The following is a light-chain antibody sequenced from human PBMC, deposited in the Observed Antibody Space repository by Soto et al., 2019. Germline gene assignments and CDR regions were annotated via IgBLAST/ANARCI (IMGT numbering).Light chain of an antibody. J-gene: IGKJ5*01. CDR3: QQYKSWPPIT. V-gene: IGKV3-15*01. CDR2: GTS. CDR1: QIISNK. Sequence: EIELTQSPAPLSVSPGERATLSCRAIQIISNKFALYQQKPGQTPRLLIYGTSTRATGVPDMFSGTGSGTEFTLTISSLKSEDYAVYYCQQYKSWPPITFGQGTRLE.